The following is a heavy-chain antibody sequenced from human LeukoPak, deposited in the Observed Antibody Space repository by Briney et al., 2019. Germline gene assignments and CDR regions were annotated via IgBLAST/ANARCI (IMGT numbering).Heavy chain of an antibody. D-gene: IGHD3-3*01. CDR2: MNPNSGNK. CDR3: ARGPRFWSGYYTPSYYYYYMDV. Sequence: ASENVSCKASGYTFTSYEINWVRQATGQGLEWMGWMNPNSGNKGYAQKFQGRVTITRNTSISTAYMELRSLRSEDTAVYYCARGPRFWSGYYTPSYYYYYMDVWGKGTTVTVSS. CDR1: GYTFTSYE. V-gene: IGHV1-8*03. J-gene: IGHJ6*03.